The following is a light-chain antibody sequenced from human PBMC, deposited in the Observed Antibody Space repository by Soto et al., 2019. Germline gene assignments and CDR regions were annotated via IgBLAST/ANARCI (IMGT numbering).Light chain of an antibody. J-gene: IGLJ1*01. CDR3: AVWDDSLNGHCV. CDR1: SSNIGSNT. V-gene: IGLV1-44*01. CDR2: SNN. Sequence: QSVLTQPPSASGTPGQRVTISCSGSSSNIGSNTVSWYQQLPGTAPKLLIYSNNQRPSGVPDRFSGSKSGTSASLAISGLQSEDEADYYCAVWDDSLNGHCVFGTGTKLTVL.